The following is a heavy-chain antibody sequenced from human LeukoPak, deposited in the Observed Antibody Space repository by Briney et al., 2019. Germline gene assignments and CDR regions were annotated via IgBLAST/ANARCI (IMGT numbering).Heavy chain of an antibody. CDR1: GLTFSSYE. D-gene: IGHD6-13*01. CDR3: IPPAAALRRTISTEYFQY. CDR2: ISGSGETI. Sequence: GGSLRLSCAAAGLTFSSYEMYWVRQAPGKGLQWVSYISGSGETIYYADSVKGRFTISRDNANKSLYLRMSSLRVEDTAIYYCIPPAAALRRTISTEYFQYWRQDALVTVSS. V-gene: IGHV3-48*03. J-gene: IGHJ1*01.